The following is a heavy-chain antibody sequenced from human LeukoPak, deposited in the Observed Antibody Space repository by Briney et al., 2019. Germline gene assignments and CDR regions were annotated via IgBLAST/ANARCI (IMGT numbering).Heavy chain of an antibody. J-gene: IGHJ3*02. V-gene: IGHV3-48*01. CDR1: GFTFSSYS. CDR3: ASMDIAVVPAVTDDAFDI. CDR2: ISSSSSTI. Sequence: GGSLRLSCAASGFTFSSYSMNWVRQAPGKGLEWVSYISSSSSTIYYADSVKGRFTISRDNAKNSLYLQMNSLRAEDTAVYYCASMDIAVVPAVTDDAFDIWGQGTMVTVSS. D-gene: IGHD2-2*03.